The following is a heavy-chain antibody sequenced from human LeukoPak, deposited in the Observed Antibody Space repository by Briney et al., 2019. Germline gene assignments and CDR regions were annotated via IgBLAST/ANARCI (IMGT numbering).Heavy chain of an antibody. V-gene: IGHV1-18*04. CDR1: GYTFTSYG. J-gene: IGHJ5*02. Sequence: ASVKVSCKASGYTFTSYGISWVRQAPGQGLEWMGWISAYNGNTNYAQKLQGRVTMTTDTSTSTAYMELRSLRSDDTAVYYCARVGNDLLTGYSQFDPWGQGTLVTVSS. D-gene: IGHD3-9*01. CDR3: ARVGNDLLTGYSQFDP. CDR2: ISAYNGNT.